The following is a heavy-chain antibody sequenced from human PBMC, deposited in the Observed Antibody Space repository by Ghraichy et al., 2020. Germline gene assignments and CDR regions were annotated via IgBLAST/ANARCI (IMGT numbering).Heavy chain of an antibody. CDR1: GFTFSNYA. Sequence: LSLTCAASGFTFSNYAVSWVRQAPGKGLEWVSVINHSGGTTYYAESVRGRFTISRDNSKNTLYLRMDSLRAEDSAVYYCAKGGIIVVSSDTRKTFDYWGQGTTVTVSS. J-gene: IGHJ4*02. CDR3: AKGGIIVVSSDTRKTFDY. CDR2: INHSGGTT. D-gene: IGHD2-15*01. V-gene: IGHV3-23*01.